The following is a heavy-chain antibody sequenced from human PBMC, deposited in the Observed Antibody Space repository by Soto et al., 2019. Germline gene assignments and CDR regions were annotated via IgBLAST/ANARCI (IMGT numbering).Heavy chain of an antibody. D-gene: IGHD6-6*01. CDR1: GGSISSYY. CDR2: IYYSGST. Sequence: SETLSLTCTVSGGSISSYYWSWIRQPPGKGLEWIGYIYYSGSTNYNPSLKSRVTISVDTSKNQFSLKLSSVTAADTAVYYCARMKLVLTEGGYYYYYYGMDVWGQGTTVT. J-gene: IGHJ6*02. V-gene: IGHV4-59*01. CDR3: ARMKLVLTEGGYYYYYYGMDV.